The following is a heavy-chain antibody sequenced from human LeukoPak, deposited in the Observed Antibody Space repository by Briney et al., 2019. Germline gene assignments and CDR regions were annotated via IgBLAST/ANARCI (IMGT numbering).Heavy chain of an antibody. V-gene: IGHV3-23*01. CDR1: GFTFSSYA. CDR2: ISGSGGST. J-gene: IGHJ1*01. Sequence: GGSLRLSCAASGFTFSSYAMSWVRQAPGKGLEWVSAISGSGGSTYYADSVKGRFTISRDNSKNTLYLQMNSLRAEDTAVYYCAKDSTVIVVVITYAEYFQHWGQGTLVTVSS. D-gene: IGHD3-22*01. CDR3: AKDSTVIVVVITYAEYFQH.